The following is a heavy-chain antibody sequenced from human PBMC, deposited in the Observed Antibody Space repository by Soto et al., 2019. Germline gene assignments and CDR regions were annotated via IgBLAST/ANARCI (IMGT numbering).Heavy chain of an antibody. V-gene: IGHV3-30*09. CDR1: GFIFSDYA. D-gene: IGHD6-13*01. CDR2: ISYGGDNK. CDR3: AKARHSTSWYGVEADF. J-gene: IGHJ4*02. Sequence: QVQLVESGGGVVQPGRSLRLSCAASGFIFSDYAMHWVRQAPGKGLEWVAVISYGGDNKYYADSVRGRFAISRDNLKNTLYLQMNSLNPEDTAXXXXAKARHSTSWYGVEADFWGQGT.